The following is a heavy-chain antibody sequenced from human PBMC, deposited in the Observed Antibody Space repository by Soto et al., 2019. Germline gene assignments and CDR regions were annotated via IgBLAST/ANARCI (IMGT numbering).Heavy chain of an antibody. D-gene: IGHD3-10*01. V-gene: IGHV3-53*01. CDR1: GLTVSQNY. CDR2: IYKNDTR. J-gene: IGHJ6*02. Sequence: PGGSLRLSCVASGLTVSQNYMAWVRQGPGMGLEWVSVIYKNDTRYYADSVQGRLTISRDTSKNTLSLQLHSQRAENTSGYYWGLSRPSGEHYRMDVWGQGIKVTVSS. CDR3: GLSRPSGEHYRMDV.